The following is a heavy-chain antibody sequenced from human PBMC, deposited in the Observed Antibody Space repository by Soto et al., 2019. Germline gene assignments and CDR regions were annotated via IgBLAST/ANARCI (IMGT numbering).Heavy chain of an antibody. CDR3: ARSGYSYGGFDY. J-gene: IGHJ4*02. V-gene: IGHV4-4*07. Sequence: TSETLSLTCTVSGGSISSYYWSWFRQPAGKGLEWIGRIYTSGSTNYNPSLKSRVTMSVGTSKNQFSLKLSSVTAADTAVYYCARSGYSYGGFDYWGQGTLVTVS. D-gene: IGHD5-18*01. CDR1: GGSISSYY. CDR2: IYTSGST.